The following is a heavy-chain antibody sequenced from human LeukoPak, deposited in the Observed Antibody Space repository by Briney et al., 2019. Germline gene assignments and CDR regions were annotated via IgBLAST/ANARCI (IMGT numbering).Heavy chain of an antibody. D-gene: IGHD3-10*01. Sequence: PGRSLRLSCAASGFTFSGYGMHWVRQAPGKGLEWVAVISYDGSNKYYADSVKGRFTISRDNSKNTLYLQMNSLRAEDTAVYYCAKTRDITMVRELAWFDPWGQGTLVTVSS. CDR1: GFTFSGYG. J-gene: IGHJ5*02. CDR3: AKTRDITMVRELAWFDP. CDR2: ISYDGSNK. V-gene: IGHV3-30*18.